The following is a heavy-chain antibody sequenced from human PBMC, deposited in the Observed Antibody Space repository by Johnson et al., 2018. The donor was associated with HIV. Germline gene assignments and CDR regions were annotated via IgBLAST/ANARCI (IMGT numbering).Heavy chain of an antibody. CDR1: GFTFSSYA. Sequence: QVQLVESGGGVVQPGRSLRLSCAASGFTFSSYAMHWVRQAPGKGLEWVAVISFDGSKKYHADSVKGRFTISRDNSKNTLYLQMNSLRAEDTAVYFCAREDSAFDIWGQGTMVTVSS. J-gene: IGHJ3*02. CDR2: ISFDGSKK. V-gene: IGHV3-30*14. CDR3: AREDSAFDI.